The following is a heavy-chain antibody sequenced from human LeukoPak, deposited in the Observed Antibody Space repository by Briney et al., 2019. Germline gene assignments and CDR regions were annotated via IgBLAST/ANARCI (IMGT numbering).Heavy chain of an antibody. Sequence: PGGSLRLSCAASGFTFSNAWMTWVRQAPGKGLEWVGRIKRKTDGGTTDYAAPVKGRFTISRDDSKNTLYLEMNSLKTEDTAVYYCTSTLGHWGQGTLVTVSS. V-gene: IGHV3-15*01. J-gene: IGHJ4*02. CDR2: IKRKTDGGTT. D-gene: IGHD6-13*01. CDR1: GFTFSNAW. CDR3: TSTLGH.